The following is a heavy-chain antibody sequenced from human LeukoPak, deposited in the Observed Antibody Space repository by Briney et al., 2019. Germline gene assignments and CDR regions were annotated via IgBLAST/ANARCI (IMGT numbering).Heavy chain of an antibody. Sequence: ASVKVSCKASGYTFTSYAMNWVRQAPGQGLEWMGWINPNSGGTNYAQKFQGRVTMTRDTSISTAYMELSRLRSDDTAVYYCARAYHYYYYYMDVWGKGTTVTISS. CDR2: INPNSGGT. D-gene: IGHD3-16*01. CDR1: GYTFTSYA. V-gene: IGHV1-2*02. CDR3: ARAYHYYYYYMDV. J-gene: IGHJ6*03.